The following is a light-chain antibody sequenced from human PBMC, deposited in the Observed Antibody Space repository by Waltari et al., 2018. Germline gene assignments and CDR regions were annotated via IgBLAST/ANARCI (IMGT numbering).Light chain of an antibody. J-gene: IGLJ2*01. CDR3: AAWDDSLIGVA. CDR1: SPNTGRNT. Sequence: QSVLTQPPSASGTPGLRVTIPCSGSSPNTGRNTVNWYQQPPGTSPKLLISGGNQRPSGVPDRFSGSKSGTSASLAIGGLQSDDEADYYCAAWDDSLIGVAFGGGTRLTVL. V-gene: IGLV1-44*01. CDR2: GGN.